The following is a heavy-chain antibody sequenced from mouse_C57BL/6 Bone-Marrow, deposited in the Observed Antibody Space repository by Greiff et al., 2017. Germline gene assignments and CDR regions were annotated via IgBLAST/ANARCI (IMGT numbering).Heavy chain of an antibody. CDR2: IFPGSGST. V-gene: IGHV1-75*01. CDR1: GYTFTDYY. J-gene: IGHJ4*01. CDR3: GSYYGNYYYAMED. D-gene: IGHD2-1*01. Sequence: QVQLQQSGPELVKPGASVKISCKASGYTFTDYYINWVKQRPGQGLEWIGWIFPGSGSTYYNEKFKGKATLTVDKSSSTAYMLLSSLTSEDSAVYCCGSYYGNYYYAMEDWGQGTSVTVSS.